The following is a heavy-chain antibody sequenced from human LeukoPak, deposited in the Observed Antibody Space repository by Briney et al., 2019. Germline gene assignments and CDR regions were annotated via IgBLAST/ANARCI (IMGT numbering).Heavy chain of an antibody. CDR3: ARDQGSLTRSWYTGY. D-gene: IGHD6-13*01. Sequence: GASVKVSCKASGYTFTGYYMHWVRQAPGQGLEWMGWINPNSGGTNYAQKFQGRVTMTRDTSISTAYMELSRLRSDDTAVYYCARDQGSLTRSWYTGYWGQGTQVTVS. CDR1: GYTFTGYY. J-gene: IGHJ4*02. CDR2: INPNSGGT. V-gene: IGHV1-2*02.